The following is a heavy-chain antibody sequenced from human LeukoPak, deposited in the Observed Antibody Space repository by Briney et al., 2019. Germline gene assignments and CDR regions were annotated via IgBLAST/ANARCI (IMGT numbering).Heavy chain of an antibody. J-gene: IGHJ4*02. Sequence: PGGSLRLSCAASGFTFDDYAMHWVRQAPGKGLEWVSGISWNSGSIGYADSVKGRFAISRDNAKNSLYLQMNSLRAEDTALYYCAGTAVAGYYFDYWGQGTLVTVSS. V-gene: IGHV3-9*01. CDR3: AGTAVAGYYFDY. CDR1: GFTFDDYA. D-gene: IGHD6-19*01. CDR2: ISWNSGSI.